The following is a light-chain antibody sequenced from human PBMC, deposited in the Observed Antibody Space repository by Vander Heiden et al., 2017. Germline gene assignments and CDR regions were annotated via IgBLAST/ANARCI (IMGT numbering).Light chain of an antibody. CDR3: QQYFSTPST. J-gene: IGKJ3*01. V-gene: IGKV4-1*01. Sequence: DIVMTQSPASLSVSLGERATINCKSSQSLLFRSNNKNYLAWYQQKSGQPPKLLFSWASTRESGVPDRFVASGSGADFTLDISSLQSEDVAVYYCQQYFSTPSTFGPGTRVNIK. CDR1: QSLLFRSNNKNY. CDR2: WAS.